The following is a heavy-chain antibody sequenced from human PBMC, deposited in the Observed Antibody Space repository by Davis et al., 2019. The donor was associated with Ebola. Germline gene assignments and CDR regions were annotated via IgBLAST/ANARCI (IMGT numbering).Heavy chain of an antibody. V-gene: IGHV3-23*01. CDR3: ARRYSGRYSYHYGMDV. Sequence: GESLKISCAASGFTFSSYAMTWARQAPGKGLEWVPAITSSGGSTYYADSVKGRFTISRDNAKNSLYLQMNSLRAEDTAIYYCARRYSGRYSYHYGMDVWGKGTTVTVSS. D-gene: IGHD1-26*01. CDR1: GFTFSSYA. J-gene: IGHJ6*04. CDR2: ITSSGGST.